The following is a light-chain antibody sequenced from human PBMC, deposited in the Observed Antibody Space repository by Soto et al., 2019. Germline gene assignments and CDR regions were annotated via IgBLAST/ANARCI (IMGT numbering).Light chain of an antibody. J-gene: IGKJ4*01. CDR2: DAS. CDR1: RSVSTF. CDR3: QQRSNWPLT. V-gene: IGKV3-11*01. Sequence: EIVLTQSPATLSLSPGERATLSCRASRSVSTFLAWYQQKPGQAPRLLIYDASNRATGIPARFSGSGSGTDFTLTISSLEPEDFAVYYCQQRSNWPLTFGGGTKVDI.